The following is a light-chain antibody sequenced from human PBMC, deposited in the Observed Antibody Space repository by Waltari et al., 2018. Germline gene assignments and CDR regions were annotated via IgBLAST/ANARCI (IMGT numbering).Light chain of an antibody. CDR3: QRYNGDSRT. CDR2: AAS. Sequence: DIQMTQSPSSLSASVGDRVTITCRTSQDINNYLAWYQQQPGKVPNLLIYAASILQSGVPSRFSGSGSVTDFTLSISSLQPEDVATYYCQRYNGDSRTFGQGTKVEIK. CDR1: QDINNY. J-gene: IGKJ1*01. V-gene: IGKV1-27*01.